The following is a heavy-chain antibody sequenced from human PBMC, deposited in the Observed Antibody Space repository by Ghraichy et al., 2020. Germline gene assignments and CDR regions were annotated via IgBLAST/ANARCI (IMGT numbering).Heavy chain of an antibody. CDR3: ARDHKSMGGLI. Sequence: GSLRLSCAASGFTFSSYWMSWVRQAPGKGLEWVANIKRDGSEKYYVDSVKGRFTVSRDNAKNSLYLQMHRLRAEDTAVYYCARDHKSMGGLIWGQGTMVTVSS. CDR1: GFTFSSYW. V-gene: IGHV3-7*01. J-gene: IGHJ3*02. D-gene: IGHD2/OR15-2a*01. CDR2: IKRDGSEK.